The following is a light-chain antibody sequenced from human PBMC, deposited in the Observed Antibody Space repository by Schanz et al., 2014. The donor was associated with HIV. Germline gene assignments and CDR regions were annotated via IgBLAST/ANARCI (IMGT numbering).Light chain of an antibody. CDR3: ASYTTSHTFV. Sequence: QSALTQPASVSGSPGQSITISCTGTSSDVGGYNYVSWYQQHPGKAPKLMIYDVTNRPSGVSDRFSGSKSGNTASLAISALQAEDEADYYCASYTTSHTFVFGTGTKLTVL. V-gene: IGLV2-14*03. CDR1: SSDVGGYNY. J-gene: IGLJ1*01. CDR2: DVT.